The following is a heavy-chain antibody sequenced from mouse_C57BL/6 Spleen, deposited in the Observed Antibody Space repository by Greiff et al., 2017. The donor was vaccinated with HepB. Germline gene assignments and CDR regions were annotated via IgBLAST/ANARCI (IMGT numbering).Heavy chain of an antibody. J-gene: IGHJ3*01. CDR3: ARESYGRGFAY. Sequence: EVQLQQSGAELVKPGASVKLSCTASGFNIKDYYMHWVKQRTEQGLEWIGRIDPEDGETKYAPKFQGKATITADTSSNTAYLQLSSLTSEDTAVYYLARESYGRGFAYWGQGTLVTVSA. CDR1: GFNIKDYY. V-gene: IGHV14-2*01. CDR2: IDPEDGET. D-gene: IGHD1-1*01.